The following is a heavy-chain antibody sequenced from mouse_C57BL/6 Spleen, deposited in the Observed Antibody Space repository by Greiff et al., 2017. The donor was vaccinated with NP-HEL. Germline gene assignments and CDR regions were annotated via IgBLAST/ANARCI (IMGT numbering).Heavy chain of an antibody. J-gene: IGHJ4*01. CDR1: GYSFTGYY. CDR3: AIPGSSYVGAMDY. CDR2: INPSTGGT. D-gene: IGHD1-1*01. V-gene: IGHV1-42*01. Sequence: VHVKQSGPELVKPGASVKISCKASGYSFTGYYMNWVKQSPEKSLEWIGEINPSTGGTTYNQKFKAKATLTVDKSSSTAYMQLKSLTSEDSAVYDWAIPGSSYVGAMDYWGQGTSVTVSS.